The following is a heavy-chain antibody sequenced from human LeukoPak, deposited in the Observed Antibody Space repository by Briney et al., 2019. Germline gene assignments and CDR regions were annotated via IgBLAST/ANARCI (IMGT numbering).Heavy chain of an antibody. CDR1: GFTFYNYW. CDR3: AKGIYVRSIYGMDV. J-gene: IGHJ6*02. D-gene: IGHD5/OR15-5a*01. V-gene: IGHV3-7*05. Sequence: PGGSLRLSCAASGFTFYNYWMNWVRQAPGKGLEWVADIDRAGSGNHYVDSVKGRFTISRDNSKNSLYLQMNSLRAEDTAVYYCAKGIYVRSIYGMDVWGQGTTVTVSS. CDR2: IDRAGSGN.